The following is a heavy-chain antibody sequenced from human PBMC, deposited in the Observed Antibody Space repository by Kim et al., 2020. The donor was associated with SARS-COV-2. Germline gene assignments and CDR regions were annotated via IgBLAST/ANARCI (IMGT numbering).Heavy chain of an antibody. CDR1: GGSFSGYY. Sequence: SETLSLTCAVYGGSFSGYYWSWIRQPPGKGLEWIGEINHSGSTNYNPSLKSRVTISVDTSKNQFSLKLSSVTAADTAVYYCARANQKAGYSSSWAPWRGAGWEQFDYWGQGTLVTVSS. D-gene: IGHD6-13*01. CDR3: ARANQKAGYSSSWAPWRGAGWEQFDY. J-gene: IGHJ4*02. CDR2: INHSGST. V-gene: IGHV4-34*01.